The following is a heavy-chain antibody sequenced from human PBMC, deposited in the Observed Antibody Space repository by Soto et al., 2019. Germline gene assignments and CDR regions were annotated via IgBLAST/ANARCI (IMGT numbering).Heavy chain of an antibody. Sequence: QVQLVQSGAEVKKPGSSVKVSCTASGGTFSSYAISWVRQAPGQGLEWMGGIIPIFGTANYAQKFQGRVTITADESTSTAYMELSSLRFEDTAVYYCARVFSSYSGSYYAYYYYYGMDVWGQGTTVTVSS. CDR3: ARVFSSYSGSYYAYYYYYGMDV. CDR2: IIPIFGTA. V-gene: IGHV1-69*01. CDR1: GGTFSSYA. J-gene: IGHJ6*02. D-gene: IGHD1-26*01.